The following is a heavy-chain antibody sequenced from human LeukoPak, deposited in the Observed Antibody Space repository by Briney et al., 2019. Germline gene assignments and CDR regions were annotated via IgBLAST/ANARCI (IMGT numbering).Heavy chain of an antibody. V-gene: IGHV3-9*01. J-gene: IGHJ6*03. CDR2: ISWNSGSI. Sequence: GGSLRLSCAASGFTFDDYAMHWVRQAPGKGLEWVSGISWNSGSIGYADSVKGRFTISRDNAKNSLYLQMNSLRAEDTALYYCAKAGGSGSYYPYYMDVWGKGTTVTISS. CDR3: AKAGGSGSYYPYYMDV. CDR1: GFTFDDYA. D-gene: IGHD3-10*01.